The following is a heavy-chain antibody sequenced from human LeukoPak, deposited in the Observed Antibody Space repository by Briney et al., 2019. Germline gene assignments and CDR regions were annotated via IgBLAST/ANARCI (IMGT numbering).Heavy chain of an antibody. CDR1: GFTLSAYS. J-gene: IGHJ6*02. CDR2: ISSSSSYI. D-gene: IGHD3-10*01. V-gene: IGHV3-21*01. CDR3: GRDRGVWFGEFPLYYYYGMDV. Sequence: PGGSLRLSCTASGFTLSAYSMTWVRQAPGKGLEWVSSISSSSSYIYYADPVKGRFTISRDNAKNSLYLQMNSLRAEDTAVYYCGRDRGVWFGEFPLYYYYGMDVWGQGTTVTVSS.